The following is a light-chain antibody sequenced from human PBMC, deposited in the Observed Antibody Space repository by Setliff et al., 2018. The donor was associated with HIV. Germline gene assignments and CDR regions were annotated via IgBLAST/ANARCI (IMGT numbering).Light chain of an antibody. Sequence: QSALTRPASVSGSPGQSITISCTGTSNDVGRYYLVSWYQQHPARAPKLIIYQATRRPSGVSNRFSGSKSGNVASLTISGLQAEDEADYYCCSNTGSNTFVFGTGTKVTVL. CDR3: CSNTGSNTFV. CDR2: QAT. J-gene: IGLJ1*01. V-gene: IGLV2-23*01. CDR1: SNDVGRYYL.